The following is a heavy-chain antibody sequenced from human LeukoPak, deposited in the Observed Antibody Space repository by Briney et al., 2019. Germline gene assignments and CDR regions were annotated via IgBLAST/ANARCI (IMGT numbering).Heavy chain of an antibody. D-gene: IGHD6-19*01. CDR2: IYTSGTT. V-gene: IGHV4-59*10. CDR1: GGSFSGYY. J-gene: IGHJ4*02. CDR3: ARGHNSGWRNFDY. Sequence: SETLSLTCAVYGGSFSGYYWNWIRQSAGKGLEWIGHIYTSGTTNYNPSLKSRVTMSGDTSKNQFFLKLSSVTAADTAVYYCARGHNSGWRNFDYWGQGTLVTVSS.